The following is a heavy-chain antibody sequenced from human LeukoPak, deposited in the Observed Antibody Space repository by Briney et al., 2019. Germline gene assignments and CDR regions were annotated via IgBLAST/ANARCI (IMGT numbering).Heavy chain of an antibody. V-gene: IGHV3-23*01. CDR3: AEGSPLGYCSGGSCYPRY. Sequence: QPGASLRLSCAAYGFTFSSYDMTWDRQAPGKGLEWVSVISGSGGSTYYADSVKGRFTVSRDNSKNTLYLQMSSLRAEDTAVYYCAEGSPLGYCSGGSCYPRYWGQGTRVTVSS. CDR1: GFTFSSYD. D-gene: IGHD2-15*01. CDR2: ISGSGGST. J-gene: IGHJ4*02.